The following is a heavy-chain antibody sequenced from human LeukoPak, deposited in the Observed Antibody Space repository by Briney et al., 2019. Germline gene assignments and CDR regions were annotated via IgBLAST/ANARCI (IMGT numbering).Heavy chain of an antibody. CDR3: ARGTHSNSDWFDP. CDR1: GYTFRDYW. Sequence: GESLKISCKGIGYTFRDYWIAWIRQVPGKGLEWMGIIYPGDSDVRYNPSFRGQVTISADKSIDTTYVQWRSLKASDTAMYYCARGTHSNSDWFDPWGQGTLVTASS. J-gene: IGHJ5*02. V-gene: IGHV5-51*01. CDR2: IYPGDSDV. D-gene: IGHD2/OR15-2a*01.